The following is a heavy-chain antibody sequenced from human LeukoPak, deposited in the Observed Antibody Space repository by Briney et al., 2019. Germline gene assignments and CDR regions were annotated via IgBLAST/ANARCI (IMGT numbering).Heavy chain of an antibody. CDR2: INWSGGGT. CDR1: GFAFDEHG. CDR3: ARAPITSPFYFDY. J-gene: IGHJ4*02. D-gene: IGHD2-2*01. Sequence: GGSLRLSCTASGFAFDEHGMSWVRQVPGKGLEWVSGINWSGGGTGYADPLRGRFTISRDNAKNSLYLQMDSLRAEHTALYYCARAPITSPFYFDYWGQGTLVTVSS. V-gene: IGHV3-20*04.